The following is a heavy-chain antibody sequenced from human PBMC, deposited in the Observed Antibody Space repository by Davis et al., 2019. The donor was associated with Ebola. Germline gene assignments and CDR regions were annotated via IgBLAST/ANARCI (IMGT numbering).Heavy chain of an antibody. Sequence: GESLKISCSASGFAFRNNAMNWVRQAPGKGLEWVSGIRGSGARTLYANSVKGRFSISRDNDKDTLYLEINSLRAEDTAVYHCAKDMRSAVPDTPDYWGPGTLVTVSS. J-gene: IGHJ4*02. CDR3: AKDMRSAVPDTPDY. CDR2: IRGSGART. D-gene: IGHD6-19*01. CDR1: GFAFRNNA. V-gene: IGHV3-23*01.